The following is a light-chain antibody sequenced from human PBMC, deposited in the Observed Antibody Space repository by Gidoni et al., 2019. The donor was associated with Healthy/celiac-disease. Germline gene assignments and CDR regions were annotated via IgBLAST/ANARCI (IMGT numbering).Light chain of an antibody. CDR3: QQYGSSRIT. Sequence: EIVLTQSPATLSLSPGERATLSCGASQSVSSSYLAWYQQKPGLAPRLLIYDASSRATGIPDRFSGSWSGTDFTLTISRLEPEDFAVYYCQQYGSSRITFGQGTRLEIK. V-gene: IGKV3D-20*01. J-gene: IGKJ5*01. CDR2: DAS. CDR1: QSVSSSY.